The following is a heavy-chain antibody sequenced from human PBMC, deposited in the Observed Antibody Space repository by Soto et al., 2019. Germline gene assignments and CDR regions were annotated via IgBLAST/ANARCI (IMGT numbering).Heavy chain of an antibody. CDR1: GGSFSGYY. D-gene: IGHD5-12*01. V-gene: IGHV4-34*01. J-gene: IGHJ4*02. Sequence: PSETLSLTCAVYGGSFSGYYWSWIRQPPGKGLEWIGEINHSGSTNYNPSLKSRVTISVDTSKNQFSLKLSSVTAADTAVYYCARAANGGYSGYDLGTLDYWGQGTLVTVSS. CDR3: ARAANGGYSGYDLGTLDY. CDR2: INHSGST.